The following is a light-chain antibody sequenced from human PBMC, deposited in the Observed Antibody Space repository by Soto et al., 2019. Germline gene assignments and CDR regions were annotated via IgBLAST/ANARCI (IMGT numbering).Light chain of an antibody. Sequence: DLQMTQSPSSLSASVGDRVTITRRASQNINDYLNWYQKKPGKAPKLLIYAASSLQSGVPARFRGSGSGTEFTLTINSLQPEDFATYYCQQSYSSRFSFGPGTTVDFK. V-gene: IGKV1-39*01. CDR1: QNINDY. CDR3: QQSYSSRFS. CDR2: AAS. J-gene: IGKJ3*01.